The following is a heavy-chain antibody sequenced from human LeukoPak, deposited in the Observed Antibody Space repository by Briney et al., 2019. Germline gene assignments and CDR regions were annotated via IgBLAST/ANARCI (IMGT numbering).Heavy chain of an antibody. Sequence: GGSLRLSCAASGFTFSSYAMTWVRQAPGKGLEWVSTISSSTGITYYADSVKGRFTFSRDNSKNTLYLQMNSLKAEDTAVYYCARGADHDYGDLDAFDIWGQGTMVTVSS. CDR2: ISSSTGIT. J-gene: IGHJ3*02. CDR3: ARGADHDYGDLDAFDI. D-gene: IGHD4-17*01. V-gene: IGHV3-23*01. CDR1: GFTFSSYA.